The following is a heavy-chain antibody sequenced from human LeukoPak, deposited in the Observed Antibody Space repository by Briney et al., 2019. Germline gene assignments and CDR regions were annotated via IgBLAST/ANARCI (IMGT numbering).Heavy chain of an antibody. Sequence: GGSLRLSCAASGFTFSNYAMSWVRQAPGKGLEWVSAISVSGATTYYADSVKGRFTISRDNSENTLYLQMNSLIAEDTAVYYCAKRGYYFHYWGQGTLVTVSS. CDR1: GFTFSNYA. J-gene: IGHJ4*02. D-gene: IGHD6-25*01. CDR3: AKRGYYFHY. V-gene: IGHV3-23*01. CDR2: ISVSGATT.